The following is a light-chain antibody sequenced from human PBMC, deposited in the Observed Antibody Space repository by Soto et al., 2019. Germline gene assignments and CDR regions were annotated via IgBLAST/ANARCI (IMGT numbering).Light chain of an antibody. V-gene: IGKV3-20*01. Sequence: EIVLTQSPGTLSLSPGERATLSCRASQSVSYSYLTWYQQKPGQPPRLLIYGASSRATGIPGRFSGSGSGTDFTLTISRLEPEDFAVYYCQQYGSSLFGGGTTVEIK. J-gene: IGKJ4*01. CDR3: QQYGSSL. CDR1: QSVSYSY. CDR2: GAS.